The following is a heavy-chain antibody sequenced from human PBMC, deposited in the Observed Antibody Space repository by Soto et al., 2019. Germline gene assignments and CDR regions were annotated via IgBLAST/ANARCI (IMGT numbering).Heavy chain of an antibody. Sequence: PGGSLRLSCAASGFTFSGSAMHWVRQASGKGLEWVGRIRSKANSYATAYAASVKGRFTISRDDSKNTAYLQMNSLKTEDTAVYYCTTLWFGESLDAFDIWGQGTMVTVSS. D-gene: IGHD3-10*01. CDR3: TTLWFGESLDAFDI. J-gene: IGHJ3*02. CDR1: GFTFSGSA. V-gene: IGHV3-73*01. CDR2: IRSKANSYAT.